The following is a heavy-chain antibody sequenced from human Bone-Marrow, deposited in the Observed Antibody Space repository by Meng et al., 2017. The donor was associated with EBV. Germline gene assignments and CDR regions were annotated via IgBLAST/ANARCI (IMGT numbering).Heavy chain of an antibody. Sequence: HGQRVQSGAEVEKPGASVKVSCKPSGYTFTGHYMHWVRQAPGQGLEWMGRIDPNSGGADYAQKFQGGVTMTRDTSISTFYMELSRLTSDDTAVYFCARASDYGNDLDYWGQGTLVTVPS. CDR1: GYTFTGHY. V-gene: IGHV1-2*06. D-gene: IGHD4-11*01. CDR3: ARASDYGNDLDY. CDR2: IDPNSGGA. J-gene: IGHJ4*02.